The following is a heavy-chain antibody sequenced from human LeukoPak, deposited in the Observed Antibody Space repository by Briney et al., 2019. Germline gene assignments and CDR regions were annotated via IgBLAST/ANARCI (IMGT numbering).Heavy chain of an antibody. D-gene: IGHD6-13*01. CDR2: VYHSGST. Sequence: PSGTLSLTCTVSGYSISYGYFWAWIRQPPGKGLEWIGSVYHSGSTHYTPSFKSRVTISLDTSKNHFSLKLTSVTAADTAVYFCASLTRDGYHFEWWGRGTLVTVSS. J-gene: IGHJ4*02. CDR1: GYSISYGYF. CDR3: ASLTRDGYHFEW. V-gene: IGHV4-38-2*02.